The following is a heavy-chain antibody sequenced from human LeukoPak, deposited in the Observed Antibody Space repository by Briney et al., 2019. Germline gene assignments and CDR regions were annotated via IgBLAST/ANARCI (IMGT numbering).Heavy chain of an antibody. V-gene: IGHV3-23*01. D-gene: IGHD3-9*01. CDR3: AKAEGYDILTGLDY. J-gene: IGHJ4*02. CDR2: IGASGGST. CDR1: GFTFTTYA. Sequence: GGSLRLSCAASGFTFTTYAMTWVRQAPGKGLEWVSGIGASGGSTYYADSVKGRFTISRDNSKNTLYLQMNSLRTEDTAVYYCAKAEGYDILTGLDYWGQGTLVTVSS.